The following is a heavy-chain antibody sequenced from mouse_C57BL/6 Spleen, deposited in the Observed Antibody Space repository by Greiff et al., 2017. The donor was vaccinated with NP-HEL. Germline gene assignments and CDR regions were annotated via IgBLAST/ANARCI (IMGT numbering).Heavy chain of an antibody. CDR2: INPSTGGT. CDR3: ARREGYDYSFDY. CDR1: GYSFTGYY. Sequence: EVQLQQSGPELVKPGASVKISCKASGYSFTGYYMNWVKQSPEKSLEWIGEINPSTGGTTYNQKFKAKATLTVDKSSSTAYMQLKSLTSEDSAVYYCARREGYDYSFDYWGQGTTLTVSS. D-gene: IGHD2-4*01. J-gene: IGHJ2*01. V-gene: IGHV1-42*01.